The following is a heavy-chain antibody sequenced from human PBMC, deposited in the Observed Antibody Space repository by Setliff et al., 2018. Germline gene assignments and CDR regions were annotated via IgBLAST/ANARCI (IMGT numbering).Heavy chain of an antibody. D-gene: IGHD6-6*01. CDR3: ARGRNVAARLLDS. J-gene: IGHJ4*02. CDR1: GVSITSHY. Sequence: SETLSLTCTVSGVSITSHYWSWIRQPPGRALEWIGYIHHSGSTNYNPSLKSRVTLSMDTSRNHFSLNLTSLTAADTSVYFCARGRNVAARLLDSWGQGTLVTVSS. V-gene: IGHV4-59*11. CDR2: IHHSGST.